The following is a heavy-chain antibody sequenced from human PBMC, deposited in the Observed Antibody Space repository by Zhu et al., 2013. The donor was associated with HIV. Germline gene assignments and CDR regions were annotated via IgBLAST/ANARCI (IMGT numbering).Heavy chain of an antibody. CDR3: ARGQWGSSWYKEDYYYYGMDV. Sequence: QVQLQESGSGLVKPSQTLSLTCAVSGGSISSGGYSWSWIRQPPGKGLEWIGYIYHSGSTNYNPSLKSRVTISVDTSKNQFSLKLSSVTAADTAVYYCARGQWGSSWYKEDYYYYGMDVWGQGTTVTVSS. V-gene: IGHV4-30-2*01. CDR1: GGSISSGGYS. D-gene: IGHD6-13*01. CDR2: IYHSGST. J-gene: IGHJ6*02.